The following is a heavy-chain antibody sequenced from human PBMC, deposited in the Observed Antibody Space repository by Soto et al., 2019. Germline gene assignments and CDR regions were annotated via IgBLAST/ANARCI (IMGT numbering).Heavy chain of an antibody. Sequence: EEQLLESGGGLVQPGGSLRLSCAASGFTFSLYAMTWVRHTPGKGLEWVASISGTGERTYYADSVKGRFIISKDNSKNTVFLQMNSLRAEDTAEYYCAKGDWLYDNYYGMEAWGQGTSVTVSS. CDR2: ISGTGERT. CDR1: GFTFSLYA. CDR3: AKGDWLYDNYYGMEA. D-gene: IGHD3-9*01. J-gene: IGHJ6*02. V-gene: IGHV3-23*01.